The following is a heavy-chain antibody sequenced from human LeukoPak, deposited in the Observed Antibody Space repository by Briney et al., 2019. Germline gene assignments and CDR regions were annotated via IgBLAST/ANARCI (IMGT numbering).Heavy chain of an antibody. Sequence: PGGSLRLSCAASGFTFSDYYMSWIRQAPGKGLEWVAYISSSGNTRYYADSVKGRFTISRDNAKNSLYLQMNSLRAEDPAVYYCAWGGMAAFDSWGQGTLVTVSS. V-gene: IGHV3-11*04. CDR1: GFTFSDYY. CDR2: ISSSGNTR. J-gene: IGHJ4*02. CDR3: AWGGMAAFDS. D-gene: IGHD3-16*01.